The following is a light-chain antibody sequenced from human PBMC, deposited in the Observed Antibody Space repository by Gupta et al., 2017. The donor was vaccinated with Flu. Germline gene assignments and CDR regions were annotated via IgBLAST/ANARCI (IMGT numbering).Light chain of an antibody. CDR3: SSYKTRSTLV. J-gene: IGLJ1*01. CDR1: SGNIGAYKY. Sequence: TSGNIGAYKYVSWYQQYPATAHKLIFYEVINRPSRVSNRFSGSKSGNTAFPTISGHQAEDAADYFCSSYKTRSTLVFGSGTTVTVL. V-gene: IGLV2-14*01. CDR2: EVI.